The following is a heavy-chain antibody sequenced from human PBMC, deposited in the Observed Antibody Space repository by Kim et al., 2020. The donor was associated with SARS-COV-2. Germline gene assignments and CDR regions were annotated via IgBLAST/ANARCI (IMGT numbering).Heavy chain of an antibody. V-gene: IGHV3-73*01. CDR1: EFIFSGSD. Sequence: GGSLRLSCAASEFIFSGSDVHWVRQASGKGLEWVGRIKTRPENYATAYSASATGRFTISRDDSKNTAYLQMNRLIIEDTAIYYCVRREMSGSRGMDWGQGTLVTVSS. CDR3: VRREMSGSRGMD. CDR2: IKTRPENYAT. J-gene: IGHJ4*02. D-gene: IGHD3-10*01.